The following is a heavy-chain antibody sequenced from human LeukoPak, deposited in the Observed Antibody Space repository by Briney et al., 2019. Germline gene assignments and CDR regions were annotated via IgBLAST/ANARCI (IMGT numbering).Heavy chain of an antibody. CDR3: AKDARRTRGWYFFDY. CDR2: IRERGGIT. V-gene: IGHV3-23*01. D-gene: IGHD6-19*01. J-gene: IGHJ4*02. CDR1: GFAFSSQA. Sequence: GGSLRLSCAGSGFAFSSQALGWVRQAPGKGLDWDPVIRERGGITYYADSVKGRVTISRDNSKNTLFLQMNSLRAEDTAVYFCAKDARRTRGWYFFDYWGQGTLVTVSS.